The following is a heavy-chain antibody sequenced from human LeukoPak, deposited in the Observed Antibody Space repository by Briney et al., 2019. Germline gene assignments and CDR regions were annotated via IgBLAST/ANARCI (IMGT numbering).Heavy chain of an antibody. CDR3: ARRPYSDTSGRLSDV. D-gene: IGHD3-22*01. CDR2: IGSRGSPT. V-gene: IGHV3-48*02. J-gene: IGHJ6*02. CDR1: GFAFSSYN. Sequence: GGSLRLSCAASGFAFSSYNMNWVRQAPGKGLEWISHIGSRGSPTHYADSVGGRFTISRDNAKNSLYLQMNSLRDEDTAVYFCARRPYSDTSGRLSDVWGQGTTVTVSS.